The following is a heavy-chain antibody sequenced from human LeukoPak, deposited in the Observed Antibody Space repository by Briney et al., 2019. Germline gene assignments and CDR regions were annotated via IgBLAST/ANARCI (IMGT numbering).Heavy chain of an antibody. D-gene: IGHD3-10*01. CDR1: GGSISSYY. Sequence: SETLSLTCTVSGGSISSYYWSWIRQPPGKGLEWIGYIYYSGSTNYKPSLKRRVTISVAPSKNQFSLKLSSVTAADTAVYYCARGGYYGSGNDFRFDPWGQGTLVTVSS. CDR2: IYYSGST. CDR3: ARGGYYGSGNDFRFDP. V-gene: IGHV4-59*01. J-gene: IGHJ5*02.